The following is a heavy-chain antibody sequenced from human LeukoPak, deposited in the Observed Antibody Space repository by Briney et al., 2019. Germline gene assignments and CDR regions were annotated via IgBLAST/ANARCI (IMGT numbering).Heavy chain of an antibody. V-gene: IGHV3-30-3*01. CDR2: ISYDGSNK. D-gene: IGHD4-17*01. CDR3: ARDAYGDHYFDS. CDR1: GFTFSSYT. Sequence: PGGSLRLSCAASGFTFSSYTLHWVCQAPGKGLEWVAVISYDGSNKYYAESVKGRFTISRDNSKNTLYLQMNSLRAEDTAVYYCARDAYGDHYFDSWGQGTLVTVSS. J-gene: IGHJ4*02.